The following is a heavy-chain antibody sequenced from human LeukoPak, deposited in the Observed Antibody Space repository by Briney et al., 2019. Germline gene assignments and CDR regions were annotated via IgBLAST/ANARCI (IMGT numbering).Heavy chain of an antibody. CDR3: ARDRAGCSSTSCYKDDAFDI. CDR1: GVTFSSYS. V-gene: IGHV3-48*01. CDR2: ISSSSSTI. D-gene: IGHD2-2*02. Sequence: PGGSLGLSCAVSGVTFSSYSMNWVRQAPGKGLEWVSYISSSSSTIYYADSVKGRFTSSRDNAKNSLYLQMNSLRAEDTAVYYCARDRAGCSSTSCYKDDAFDIWGQGTMVTVSS. J-gene: IGHJ3*02.